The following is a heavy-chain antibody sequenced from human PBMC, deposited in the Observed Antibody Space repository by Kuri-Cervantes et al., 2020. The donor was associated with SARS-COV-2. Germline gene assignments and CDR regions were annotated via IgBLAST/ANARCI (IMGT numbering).Heavy chain of an antibody. CDR3: ASGGDCSSTSCYRAEVN. Sequence: GGSLRLSCAASGFTFSDYYMSWVRQAPGKGLEWVANIKQDGSEKYYVDSVKGRFTISRDNAKNSLYLQMNSLRAEDTAVYYCASGGDCSSTSCYRAEVNWGQGTLVTVSS. V-gene: IGHV3-7*01. D-gene: IGHD2-2*02. CDR1: GFTFSDYY. CDR2: IKQDGSEK. J-gene: IGHJ4*02.